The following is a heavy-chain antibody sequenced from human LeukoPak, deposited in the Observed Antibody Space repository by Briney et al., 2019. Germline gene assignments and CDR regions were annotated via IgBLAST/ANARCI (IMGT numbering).Heavy chain of an antibody. J-gene: IGHJ6*03. Sequence: GESLKISCKGSGYSFTSYWIGWVRRMPGKGVEWMGIIYPGDSDTRYSPSFQGQVTISADKSISTAYLQWSSLKASDTAMYYCASGLVGATLHMDVWGKGTTVTVSS. D-gene: IGHD1-26*01. V-gene: IGHV5-51*01. CDR2: IYPGDSDT. CDR1: GYSFTSYW. CDR3: ASGLVGATLHMDV.